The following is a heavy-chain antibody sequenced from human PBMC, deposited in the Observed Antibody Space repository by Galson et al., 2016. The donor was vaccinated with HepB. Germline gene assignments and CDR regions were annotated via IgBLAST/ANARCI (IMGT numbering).Heavy chain of an antibody. J-gene: IGHJ4*02. D-gene: IGHD6-19*01. CDR2: IPYDGDNT. CDR3: ARSDNSGPVFDY. Sequence: SLRLSCAASGFTFSSYAMHWVRQAPGKGLQWVAVIPYDGDNTYYADSVKGRFTISRDNFQNTLYLQMNTLRAEDTAVYYCARSDNSGPVFDYWGQGTLVIVSS. CDR1: GFTFSSYA. V-gene: IGHV3-30-3*01.